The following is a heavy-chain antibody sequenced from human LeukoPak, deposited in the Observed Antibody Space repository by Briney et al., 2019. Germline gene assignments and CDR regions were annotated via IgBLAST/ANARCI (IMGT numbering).Heavy chain of an antibody. V-gene: IGHV3-30*02. Sequence: GGSLRLSCAASGFTFSSYGMHWVRQAPGKGLEWVAFIRYDGSNKYYADSVKGRFTISRDNAKKTLYLQMNSLRVEDTAVYYCLVILTEPTSPSPDGLDIWGQGTMVTVSS. CDR2: IRYDGSNK. J-gene: IGHJ3*02. D-gene: IGHD2-15*01. CDR1: GFTFSSYG. CDR3: LVILTEPTSPSPDGLDI.